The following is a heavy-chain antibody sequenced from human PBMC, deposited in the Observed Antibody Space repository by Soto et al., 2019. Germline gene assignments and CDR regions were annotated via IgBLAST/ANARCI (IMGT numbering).Heavy chain of an antibody. V-gene: IGHV3-48*02. Sequence: EVQLVESGGGVVQPGGSLRLSCVASGFTFSSYSMNWVRQAPGKGLEWVSYISSSGSNIYYADSVKGRFTISRDNAKNSLFLRMDSLGDEDTAVYYCAASLLEAYWGQGTLVTVSS. CDR2: ISSSGSNI. D-gene: IGHD2-15*01. CDR1: GFTFSSYS. CDR3: AASLLEAY. J-gene: IGHJ4*02.